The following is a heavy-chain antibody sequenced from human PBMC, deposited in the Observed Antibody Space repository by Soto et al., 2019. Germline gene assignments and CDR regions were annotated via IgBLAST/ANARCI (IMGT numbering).Heavy chain of an antibody. CDR2: IYYSGST. V-gene: IGHV4-30-4*01. CDR1: GGSLSSGDYY. J-gene: IGHJ5*02. D-gene: IGHD2-15*01. CDR3: ARDSDCSGGSCYGHWFDP. Sequence: SETLSLTCTVSGGSLSSGDYYWSWIRQPPGKGLEWIGYIYYSGSTYYNPSLKSRVTISVDTSKNQFSLKLSSVTAADTAVYYCARDSDCSGGSCYGHWFDPWGQGTRVTVSS.